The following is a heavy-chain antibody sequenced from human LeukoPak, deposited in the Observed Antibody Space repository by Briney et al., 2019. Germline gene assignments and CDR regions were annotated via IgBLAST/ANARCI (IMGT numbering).Heavy chain of an antibody. Sequence: SQTLSLTCAISGDSVSSNSAAWNWIRQSPSRGLEWLGRTYYRSKWYNDYAVSVKSRITINPDTSKNQFSLQLNSVTPEDTAVYYCAREFEFVTYMRYSSGWYHWFDPWGQGTLVTVSS. CDR2: TYYRSKWYN. CDR1: GDSVSSNSAA. CDR3: AREFEFVTYMRYSSGWYHWFDP. J-gene: IGHJ5*02. D-gene: IGHD6-19*01. V-gene: IGHV6-1*01.